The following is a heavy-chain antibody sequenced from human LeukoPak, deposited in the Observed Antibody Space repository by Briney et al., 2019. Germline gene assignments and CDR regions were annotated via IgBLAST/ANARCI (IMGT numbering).Heavy chain of an antibody. V-gene: IGHV1-2*06. CDR3: ARAARDYYYYYGMDV. J-gene: IGHJ6*02. CDR2: INPNSGGT. D-gene: IGHD6-6*01. CDR1: GYTFTGYY. Sequence: PGGSLRLSCAASGYTFTGYYMHWVRQAPGQGLEWMGRINPNSGGTNYAQKFQGRVTMTRDTSISTAYMELSSLRSEDTAVYYCARAARDYYYYYGMDVWGQGTTVTVSS.